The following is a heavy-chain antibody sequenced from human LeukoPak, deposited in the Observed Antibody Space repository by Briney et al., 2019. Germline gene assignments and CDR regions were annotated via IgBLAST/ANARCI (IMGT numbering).Heavy chain of an antibody. D-gene: IGHD2-2*02. CDR3: ARGSAAIRGPYYFDY. CDR2: MNPNSGNT. J-gene: IGHJ4*02. Sequence: ASVKVSCKASGYSFTSYGINWVRQATGQGLEWMGWMNPNSGNTGYAQKFQGRVTMTRNTSISTAYMELSSLRSEDTAVYYCARGSAAIRGPYYFDYRGQGTLVTVSS. CDR1: GYSFTSYG. V-gene: IGHV1-8*02.